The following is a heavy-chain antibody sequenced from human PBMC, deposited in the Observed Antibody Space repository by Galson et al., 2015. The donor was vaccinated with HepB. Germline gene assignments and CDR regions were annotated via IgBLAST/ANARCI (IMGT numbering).Heavy chain of an antibody. J-gene: IGHJ4*02. D-gene: IGHD6-6*01. CDR2: IIPIFGTA. CDR1: GGTFSSYA. V-gene: IGHV1-69*13. CDR3: ARASLSSSPLYYFDY. Sequence: SVKVSCKASGGTFSSYAISWVRQAPGQGFEWMGGIIPIFGTANYAQKFQGRVAITADESTSTAYMELSSLRSEDTAVYYCARASLSSSPLYYFDYWGQGTLVTVSS.